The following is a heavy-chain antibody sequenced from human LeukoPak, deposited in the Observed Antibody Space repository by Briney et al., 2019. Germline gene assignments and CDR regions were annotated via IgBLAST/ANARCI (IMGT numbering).Heavy chain of an antibody. D-gene: IGHD6-6*01. Sequence: GGSLRLSCAASGFTFSSYSMNWVRQAPGKGLEWVSSISSSSSYIYYADSVKGRFTISRDNAKNSLYLQMNSLRAEDTAVYYCASYLGSSSRYNWFDPWGQGTLVTVSS. CDR3: ASYLGSSSRYNWFDP. V-gene: IGHV3-21*01. J-gene: IGHJ5*02. CDR2: ISSSSSYI. CDR1: GFTFSSYS.